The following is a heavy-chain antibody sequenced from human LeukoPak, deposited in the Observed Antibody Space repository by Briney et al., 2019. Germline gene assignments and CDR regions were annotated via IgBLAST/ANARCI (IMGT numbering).Heavy chain of an antibody. J-gene: IGHJ6*03. CDR1: GGSISRYY. CDR3: AREYCTNGVCRPYYYYYMDV. D-gene: IGHD2-8*01. V-gene: IGHV4-59*12. Sequence: PSETLSLTCTVSGGSISRYYWSWIRKPPGKGPEWIGNIYYSGSINYNPALKSRVTMSVDTSKNQFSLKLSSVTAADTAVYYCAREYCTNGVCRPYYYYYMDVWGKGTTVTVSS. CDR2: IYYSGSI.